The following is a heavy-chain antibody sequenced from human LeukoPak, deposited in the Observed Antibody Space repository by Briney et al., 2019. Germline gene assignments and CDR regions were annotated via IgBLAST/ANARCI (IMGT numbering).Heavy chain of an antibody. CDR1: GFTFSSYA. D-gene: IGHD3-22*01. CDR3: AKSGGGLLGYYGY. Sequence: PGGSLRLSCAASGFTFSSYAMHWVRQAPGKGLEWVSAISGSGGSTYYADSVKGRFTISRDNSKNTLYLQMNSLRAEDTAVYYCAKSGGGLLGYYGYWGQGTLVTVSS. V-gene: IGHV3-23*01. J-gene: IGHJ4*02. CDR2: ISGSGGST.